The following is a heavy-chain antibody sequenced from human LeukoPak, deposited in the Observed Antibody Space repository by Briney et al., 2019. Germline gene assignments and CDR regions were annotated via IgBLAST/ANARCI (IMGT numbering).Heavy chain of an antibody. Sequence: SETLSLTCTVSGGSISSYYWSWIRQPPGKGLEWIGYIYYSGSTNYNPSLKSRVTISVDTSKNQFSLKLSSMTAADTAVYYCARLSTGPPSDYWGQGTLVTVSS. CDR1: GGSISSYY. CDR2: IYYSGST. CDR3: ARLSTGPPSDY. J-gene: IGHJ4*02. V-gene: IGHV4-59*08. D-gene: IGHD3-10*01.